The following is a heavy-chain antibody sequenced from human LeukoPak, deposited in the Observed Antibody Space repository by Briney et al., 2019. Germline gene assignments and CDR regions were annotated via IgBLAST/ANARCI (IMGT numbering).Heavy chain of an antibody. CDR1: GFTFSSYP. J-gene: IGHJ4*02. CDR3: VKDYSTIAAAANPLFDY. V-gene: IGHV3-23*01. D-gene: IGHD6-13*01. Sequence: GSLRLSCAASGFTFSSYPVTWVRQAPGKGLEWVSGITGSGDTTFYADSVKGRFTISRDNSKNTLYLQMHSLRAEDTAVYYCVKDYSTIAAAANPLFDYWGQGALVTVSS. CDR2: ITGSGDTT.